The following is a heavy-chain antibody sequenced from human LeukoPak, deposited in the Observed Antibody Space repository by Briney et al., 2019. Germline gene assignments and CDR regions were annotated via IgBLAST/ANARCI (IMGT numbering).Heavy chain of an antibody. CDR1: GGSFSGYY. D-gene: IGHD6-13*01. V-gene: IGHV4-34*01. Sequence: SETLSLTCAAYGGSFSGYYWSLIRQPPGKELEWIGEINHSGNTNFNPSLKSRVTISVDTSKNQFSLKLSSVTAADTAVYYCARAPPGAATGYWFDPWGQGTLVTVSS. J-gene: IGHJ5*02. CDR3: ARAPPGAATGYWFDP. CDR2: INHSGNT.